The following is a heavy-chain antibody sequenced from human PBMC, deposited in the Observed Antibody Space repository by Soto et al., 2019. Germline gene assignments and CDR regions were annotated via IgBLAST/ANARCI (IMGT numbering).Heavy chain of an antibody. CDR1: GFTFSSYG. D-gene: IGHD4-17*01. Sequence: GGSLRLSCAASGFTFSSYGMHWVRQAPGKGLEWVAVISYDGSDKYYADSVKGRFTISRDNSKSTLYLQMNSLRAEDTAVYYCAKGWAAMTTVLNGYFDFWGQGTLVTVSS. V-gene: IGHV3-30*18. CDR3: AKGWAAMTTVLNGYFDF. J-gene: IGHJ4*02. CDR2: ISYDGSDK.